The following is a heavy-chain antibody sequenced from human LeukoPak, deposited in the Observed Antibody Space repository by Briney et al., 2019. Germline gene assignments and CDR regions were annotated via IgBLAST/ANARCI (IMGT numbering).Heavy chain of an antibody. J-gene: IGHJ4*02. D-gene: IGHD3-22*01. CDR3: ARDSFAGYDSSGYSSYDY. Sequence: GGSLRLSRAASGFSFSDYSMNWVRQAPGKGLEWVSFISSYSTYIYYADSLKGRFTISRDNAKNSLYLQMNSLRAEDTAVYYCARDSFAGYDSSGYSSYDYWGQGTLVTVSS. CDR1: GFSFSDYS. V-gene: IGHV3-21*01. CDR2: ISSYSTYI.